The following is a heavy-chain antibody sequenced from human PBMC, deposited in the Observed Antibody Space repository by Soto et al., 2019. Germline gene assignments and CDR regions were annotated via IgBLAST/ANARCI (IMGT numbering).Heavy chain of an antibody. D-gene: IGHD3-22*01. CDR2: IIPILGIA. CDR3: ARGSGYYPDY. Sequence: QVQLVQSGAEVKKPGSSVKVSCKASGGTFSSYTISWVRQAPGQGLEWMGRIIPILGIANYAQKFQGRVTITADKATSTAYMELSSLRSEDTAVYHCARGSGYYPDYWGQGTLVTVSS. V-gene: IGHV1-69*02. CDR1: GGTFSSYT. J-gene: IGHJ4*02.